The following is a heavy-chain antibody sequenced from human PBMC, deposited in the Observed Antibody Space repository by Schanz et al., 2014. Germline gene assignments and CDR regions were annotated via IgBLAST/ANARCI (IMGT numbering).Heavy chain of an antibody. CDR2: IKEDGSEK. CDR3: TKGLLPVRALADVFDV. CDR1: GFAFSSNW. D-gene: IGHD2-21*01. J-gene: IGHJ3*01. Sequence: EVQLVESGGGLVQPGGSLRLSCAGSGFAFSSNWMNWVRQAPGKGLEWVANIKEDGSEKYYVDSVKGRFTISRDNSKNILTMQMSSLRAEDTALYYCTKGLLPVRALADVFDVWGQGTMVTVSP. V-gene: IGHV3-7*03.